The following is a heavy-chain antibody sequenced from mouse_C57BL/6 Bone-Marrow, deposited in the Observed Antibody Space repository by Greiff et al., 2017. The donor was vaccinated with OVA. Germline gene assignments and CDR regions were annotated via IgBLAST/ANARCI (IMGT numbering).Heavy chain of an antibody. D-gene: IGHD4-1*01. CDR3: ARNWDGY. CDR2: ISYDGSN. J-gene: IGHJ3*01. CDR1: GYSITSGYY. V-gene: IGHV3-6*01. Sequence: EVQLVESGPGLVKPSQSLSLTCSVTGYSITSGYYWNWIRQFPGNKLEWMGYISYDGSNNYNPSLKNRISITRDTSKNQFFLKLNSVTTEDTATYYCARNWDGYWGQGTLVTVSA.